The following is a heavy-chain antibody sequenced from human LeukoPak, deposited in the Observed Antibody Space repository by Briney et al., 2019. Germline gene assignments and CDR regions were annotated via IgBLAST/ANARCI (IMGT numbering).Heavy chain of an antibody. CDR3: ARVGSYDFWSGYPLYYYYMDV. V-gene: IGHV4-38-2*02. CDR2: IYHSGST. J-gene: IGHJ6*03. CDR1: GYSISSGYY. Sequence: PSETLSLTCTVSGYSISSGYYWGWIRQPPGKGLEWIGSIYHSGSTYYNPSLKSRVTISVDTSKNQFSLKLSSVTAADTAVYYCARVGSYDFWSGYPLYYYYMDVWGKGTTVTVSS. D-gene: IGHD3-3*01.